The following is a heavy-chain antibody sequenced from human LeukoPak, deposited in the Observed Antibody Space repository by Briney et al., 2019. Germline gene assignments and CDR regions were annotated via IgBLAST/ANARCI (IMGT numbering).Heavy chain of an antibody. CDR1: GGSISSYY. CDR2: IYYSGST. Sequence: SETLSLTCTVSGGSISSYYWSWIRQPPGKGLEWIGYIYYSGSTNYNPSLKSRVTISVDTSKNQFSLKLSSVTAADTAVYYCARAGGSYYRFDPWGQGTLVTVSS. CDR3: ARAGGSYYRFDP. J-gene: IGHJ5*02. V-gene: IGHV4-59*01. D-gene: IGHD1-26*01.